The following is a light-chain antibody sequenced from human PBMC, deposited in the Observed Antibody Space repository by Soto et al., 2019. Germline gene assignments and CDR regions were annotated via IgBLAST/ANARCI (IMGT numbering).Light chain of an antibody. V-gene: IGKV1-39*01. CDR2: GAS. CDR3: QQSYTILRT. J-gene: IGKJ1*01. Sequence: DILMTQSPSSLSASVGDRVTITCRTSRSISTSLNWYLQKPGEAPKLLIYGASSLQSGVPSRFSGRGSGTDFTLTISNLQPEDFAIYYCQQSYTILRTFGQGTKVEIK. CDR1: RSISTS.